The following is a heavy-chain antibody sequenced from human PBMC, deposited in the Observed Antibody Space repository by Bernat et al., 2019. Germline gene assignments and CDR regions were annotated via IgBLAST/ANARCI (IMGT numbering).Heavy chain of an antibody. CDR3: TIKYLYDY. V-gene: IGHV3-73*02. Sequence: EVQLVESGGGLVQPGGSLKLSCAASGFTFSGSAMHWVRQASGKGLEWVGRIRSKANSYATEYAASVKGRFTISRDDSKNTAYLQMNSLKTEETAVYYCTIKYLYDYWGQGTLVTVSS. J-gene: IGHJ4*02. D-gene: IGHD2-2*01. CDR2: IRSKANSYAT. CDR1: GFTFSGSA.